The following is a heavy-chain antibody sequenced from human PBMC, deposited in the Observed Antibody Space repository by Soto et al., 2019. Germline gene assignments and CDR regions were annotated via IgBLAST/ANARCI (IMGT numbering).Heavy chain of an antibody. D-gene: IGHD4-17*01. CDR2: INHSGST. Sequence: SDTLSLTCAVYGGSFSVYYWSWIRQPPGKGLEWIGEINHSGSTNYNPSLKSRVTISVDTSKNQFSLKLSSVTAADTAVYYCARGLMTTVTTRGVSNYIDSWGKGTLVTVSS. V-gene: IGHV4-34*01. CDR3: ARGLMTTVTTRGVSNYIDS. CDR1: GGSFSVYY. J-gene: IGHJ4*02.